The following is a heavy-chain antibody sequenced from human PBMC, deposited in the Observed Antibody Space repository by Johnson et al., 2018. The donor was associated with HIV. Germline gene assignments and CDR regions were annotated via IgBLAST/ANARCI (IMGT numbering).Heavy chain of an antibody. CDR2: IKQDGSEK. D-gene: IGHD3-22*01. CDR1: GFTFSSYW. V-gene: IGHV3-7*05. J-gene: IGHJ3*02. Sequence: VQLVESGGGLVQPGGSLRLSCAASGFTFSSYWMSWVRQAPGKGLEWVANIKQDGSEKSYVDSVKGRFTISRDNAKNSLYLQMNSLRAEDTAVYYCAKDFDYYDSSGYYGDIWGQGTMVTVSS. CDR3: AKDFDYYDSSGYYGDI.